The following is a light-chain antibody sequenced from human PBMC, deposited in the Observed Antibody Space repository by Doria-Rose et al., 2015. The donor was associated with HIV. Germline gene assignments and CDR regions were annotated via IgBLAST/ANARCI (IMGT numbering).Light chain of an antibody. Sequence: TQSPGNLSLSPGERATLSCRASQSFSSTYLAWYQQKPGEAPSLLIYDGSTRATGIPDRFSASESGTDFTLTINRLEPEDFALYYCHQYGTSWTFGQGTKVEI. V-gene: IGKV3-20*01. CDR2: DGS. CDR1: QSFSSTY. J-gene: IGKJ1*01. CDR3: HQYGTSWT.